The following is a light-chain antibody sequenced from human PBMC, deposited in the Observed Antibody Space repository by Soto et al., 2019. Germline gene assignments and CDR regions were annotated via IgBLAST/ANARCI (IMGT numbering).Light chain of an antibody. CDR3: SSYTSTSTLV. J-gene: IGLJ2*01. CDR2: EVS. V-gene: IGLV2-14*01. Sequence: QSVLTQPASVSGSPGQSITMSCTGTSSDVGGYNYISWYQQHPGKAPKLMIYEVSNRPSGVSNRFSGSKSGNTASLTISGLQAEDEADYYCSSYTSTSTLVFGGGTKVTVL. CDR1: SSDVGGYNY.